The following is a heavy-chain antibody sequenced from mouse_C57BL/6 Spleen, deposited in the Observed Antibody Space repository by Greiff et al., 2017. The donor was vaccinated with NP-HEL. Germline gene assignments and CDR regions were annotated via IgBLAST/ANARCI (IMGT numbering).Heavy chain of an antibody. CDR2: IHPNSGST. CDR1: GYTFTSYW. V-gene: IGHV1-64*01. J-gene: IGHJ1*03. CDR3: ARCEAYVRYFDV. Sequence: QVQLKQPGAELVKPGASVKLSCKASGYTFTSYWMHWVKQRPGQGLEWIGMIHPNSGSTNYNEKFKSKATLTVDKSSSTAYMQLSSLTSEDSAVYYCARCEAYVRYFDVWGTGTTVTVSS. D-gene: IGHD1-1*01.